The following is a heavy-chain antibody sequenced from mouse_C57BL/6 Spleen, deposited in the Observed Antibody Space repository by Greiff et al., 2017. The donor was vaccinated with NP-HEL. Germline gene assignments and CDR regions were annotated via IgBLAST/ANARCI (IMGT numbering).Heavy chain of an antibody. J-gene: IGHJ3*01. V-gene: IGHV3-6*01. CDR3: ARVGSYEAWFAY. Sequence: EVQLQESGPGLVKPSQSLSLTCSVTGYSITSGYYWNWIRQFPGNKLEWMGYISYDGSNNYNPSLKNRISITRDTSKNQFFLKLNSVTTEDTATYYCARVGSYEAWFAYWGQGTLVTVSA. CDR1: GYSITSGYY. D-gene: IGHD2-3*01. CDR2: ISYDGSN.